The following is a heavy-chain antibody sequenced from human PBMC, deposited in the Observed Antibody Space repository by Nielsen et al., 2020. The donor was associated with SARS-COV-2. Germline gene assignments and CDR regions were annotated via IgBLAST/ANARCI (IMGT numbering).Heavy chain of an antibody. CDR1: GGTFSGYA. J-gene: IGHJ4*02. CDR3: ATNYYDGSAYYYDPLGFDY. D-gene: IGHD3-22*01. Sequence: KVSCKASGGTFSGYAVNWVRQAPGQGLEWMGRVIPVLGTANYAQKFQDRVTISADKSTSAAYMDLSSLRSEDTALYYCATNYYDGSAYYYDPLGFDYWGQGTLVTVSS. CDR2: VIPVLGTA. V-gene: IGHV1-69*04.